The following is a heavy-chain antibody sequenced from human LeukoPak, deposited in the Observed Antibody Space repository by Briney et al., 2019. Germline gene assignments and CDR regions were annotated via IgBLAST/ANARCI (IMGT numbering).Heavy chain of an antibody. J-gene: IGHJ5*02. CDR2: INHSGST. Sequence: PSETLSLTCAVYGGSFSGYYWSWIRQSPGKGLEWIGEINHSGSTNYNPSLKSRVTISVDTSKNQFSLKLSSVTAADTAVYYCARKGAARRSNWFDPWGQGTLVTVSS. CDR3: ARKGAARRSNWFDP. CDR1: GGSFSGYY. V-gene: IGHV4-34*01. D-gene: IGHD6-6*01.